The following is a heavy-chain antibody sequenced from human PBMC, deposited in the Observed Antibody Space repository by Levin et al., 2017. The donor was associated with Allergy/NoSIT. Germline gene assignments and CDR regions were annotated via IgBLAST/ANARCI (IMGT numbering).Heavy chain of an antibody. CDR1: GFTFDDYT. Sequence: PGGSLRLSCAASGFTFDDYTMHWVRQAPGKGLEWVSLISWDGGSTYYADSVKGRFTISRDNSKNSLYLQMNSLRTEDTALYYCAKDDGDSSGYPLDYWGQGTLVTVSS. D-gene: IGHD3-22*01. J-gene: IGHJ4*02. CDR3: AKDDGDSSGYPLDY. V-gene: IGHV3-43*01. CDR2: ISWDGGST.